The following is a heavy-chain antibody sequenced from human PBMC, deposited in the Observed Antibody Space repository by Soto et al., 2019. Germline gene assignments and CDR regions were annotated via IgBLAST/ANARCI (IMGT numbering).Heavy chain of an antibody. CDR3: ARDPVVPAAHEYYYYYYGMDV. D-gene: IGHD2-2*01. V-gene: IGHV3-30-3*01. J-gene: IGHJ6*02. Sequence: VGSLRLSCAASGFTFSSYAMHWVRQAPGKGLEWVAVISYDGSNKYYADSVKGRFTISRDNSKNTLYLQMNSLRAEDTAVYYCARDPVVPAAHEYYYYYYGMDVWGQGTTVTVSS. CDR2: ISYDGSNK. CDR1: GFTFSSYA.